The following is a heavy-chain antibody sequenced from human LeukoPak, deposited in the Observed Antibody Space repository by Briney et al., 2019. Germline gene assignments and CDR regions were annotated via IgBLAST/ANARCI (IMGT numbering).Heavy chain of an antibody. Sequence: GASLQISCKGSGYSFTSYWIGWVRQMPGKGLEWMGIIYPGDSDTRYSPSFQGQVTISADKSISTAYLQWSSLKASDTAMYYCARQVNYYDSSEGSEDYYYGMDVWGQGTTVTVSS. CDR3: ARQVNYYDSSEGSEDYYYGMDV. V-gene: IGHV5-51*01. CDR2: IYPGDSDT. CDR1: GYSFTSYW. J-gene: IGHJ6*02. D-gene: IGHD3-22*01.